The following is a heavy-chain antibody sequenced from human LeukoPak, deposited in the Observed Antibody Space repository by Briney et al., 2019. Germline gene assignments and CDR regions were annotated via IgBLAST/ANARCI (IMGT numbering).Heavy chain of an antibody. CDR1: EFIFGTYW. Sequence: GGSLRLSCVGSEFIFGTYWMSWLRQAPGKRLEWLANIKEDGSEKYYVDSVKGRFTISRDNARKSLFLQMNSLRAEDTAVYYCAREDYGDYSWYFDLWGRGTLVTVSS. CDR3: AREDYGDYSWYFDL. J-gene: IGHJ2*01. CDR2: IKEDGSEK. D-gene: IGHD4-17*01. V-gene: IGHV3-7*01.